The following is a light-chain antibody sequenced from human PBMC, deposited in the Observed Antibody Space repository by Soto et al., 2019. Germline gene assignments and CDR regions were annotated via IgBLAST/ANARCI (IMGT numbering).Light chain of an antibody. CDR3: SSYAGRSTWV. CDR1: SSDVGAYNY. V-gene: IGLV2-8*01. CDR2: GVT. Sequence: QSVLTQPPSASGSPGQSVTIPCTGTSSDVGAYNYVSWYQQHPGKAPKLVIYGVTERPSGVPDRFSGSKSGNTASLTVSGLQSEDEADYYCSSYAGRSTWVFGGGTKLTVL. J-gene: IGLJ3*02.